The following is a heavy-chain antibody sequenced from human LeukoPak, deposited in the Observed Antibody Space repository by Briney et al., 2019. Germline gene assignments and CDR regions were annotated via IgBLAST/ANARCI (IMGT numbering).Heavy chain of an antibody. CDR3: SSYYGSGSYYSETSNNWFDP. D-gene: IGHD3-10*01. CDR2: IIPIFGTA. J-gene: IGHJ5*02. CDR1: GGTFSSYA. V-gene: IGHV1-69*13. Sequence: SVKVSCKASGGTFSSYAISWVRQAPGQGLEWMGGIIPIFGTANYAQKFQGRVTITADESTSTAYMELSSLRSEDTAVYYCSSYYGSGSYYSETSNNWFDPWGQGTLVTVSS.